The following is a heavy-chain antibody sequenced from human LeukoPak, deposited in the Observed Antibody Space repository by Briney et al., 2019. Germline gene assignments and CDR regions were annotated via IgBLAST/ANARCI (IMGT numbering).Heavy chain of an antibody. CDR1: GFTFSSYS. J-gene: IGHJ4*02. D-gene: IGHD2-15*01. CDR2: ISSSSSYI. Sequence: GGSLRLSCAASGFTFSSYSMTWVRQAPGKGLEWVSSISSSSSYIYYADSVKGRFTISRDNAKNSLYLQMNSLRAEDTAVYYCARELYCSGGSCYSEEDVDYWGQGTLVTVSS. V-gene: IGHV3-21*01. CDR3: ARELYCSGGSCYSEEDVDY.